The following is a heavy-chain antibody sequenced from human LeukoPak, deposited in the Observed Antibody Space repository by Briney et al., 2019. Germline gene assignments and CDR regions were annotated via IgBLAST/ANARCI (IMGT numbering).Heavy chain of an antibody. CDR1: GYTFTSYG. CDR3: ARGLDIVVVVAATSEYYFDY. D-gene: IGHD2-15*01. Sequence: EASVKVSCKASGYTFTSYGISWVRQAPGQGLEWMGWISAYNGNTNYAQKLQGRVTMTTDTSTSTAYMELRSLRSDDTAVYYCARGLDIVVVVAATSEYYFDYWGQGTLVTVSS. V-gene: IGHV1-18*01. J-gene: IGHJ4*02. CDR2: ISAYNGNT.